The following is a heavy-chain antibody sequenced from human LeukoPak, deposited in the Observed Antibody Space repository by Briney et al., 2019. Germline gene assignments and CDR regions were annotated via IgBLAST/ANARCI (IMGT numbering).Heavy chain of an antibody. V-gene: IGHV4-59*01. J-gene: IGHJ4*02. CDR2: IYYSGST. CDR3: AREGVDYDGLGGVRGFDY. CDR1: GGSISSYY. D-gene: IGHD4-17*01. Sequence: PSETLSLTCTVSGGSISSYYWSWIRQPPGKGLEWIEYIYYSGSTNYNPSLKSRVTISVDTSKNQFSLKLSSVTAADTAVYYCAREGVDYDGLGGVRGFDYWGQGTLVTVSS.